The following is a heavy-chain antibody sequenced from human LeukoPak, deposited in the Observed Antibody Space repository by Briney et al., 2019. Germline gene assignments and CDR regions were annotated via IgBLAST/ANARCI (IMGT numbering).Heavy chain of an antibody. J-gene: IGHJ3*02. Sequence: PSETLSLTCTVSGGSISSGSYYWSWIRQPAGKGLEWIGRIYTSGSTNYNPSLKSRVTISVDTSKNQFSLKLSSVTAADTAVYYCARDDIVVADAFDIWGQGTMVTVSS. CDR1: GGSISSGSYY. V-gene: IGHV4-61*02. D-gene: IGHD2-15*01. CDR2: IYTSGST. CDR3: ARDDIVVADAFDI.